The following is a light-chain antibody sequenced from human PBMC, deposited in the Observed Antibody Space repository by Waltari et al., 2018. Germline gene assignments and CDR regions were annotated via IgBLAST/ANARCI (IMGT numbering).Light chain of an antibody. CDR1: QRVSSN. CDR2: GVS. CDR3: HQYNNWWT. J-gene: IGKJ1*01. Sequence: EIVMTQSPATLSVSPGERATLSCRASQRVSSNLAWYQQKPGQAPRLLIYGVSTRATGIPARFSGSGSGTEFTLTINSLQSEDFAVYYCHQYNNWWTFGQGTKVEIK. V-gene: IGKV3-15*01.